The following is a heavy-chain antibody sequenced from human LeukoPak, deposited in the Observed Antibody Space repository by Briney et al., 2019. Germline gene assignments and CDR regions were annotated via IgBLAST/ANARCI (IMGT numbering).Heavy chain of an antibody. D-gene: IGHD3/OR15-3a*01. CDR1: GFTFSSYA. CDR2: ISGSGDNT. J-gene: IGHJ4*02. Sequence: PGGSLRLSCAASGFTFSSYAMSWVRQAPGKGLEWVSGISGSGDNTYYADSVKGRFTISRDNSKNTLYVQVNSLGTEDTAAYYCAKDGVDWGSYFDYWGQGTLVAVSS. V-gene: IGHV3-23*01. CDR3: AKDGVDWGSYFDY.